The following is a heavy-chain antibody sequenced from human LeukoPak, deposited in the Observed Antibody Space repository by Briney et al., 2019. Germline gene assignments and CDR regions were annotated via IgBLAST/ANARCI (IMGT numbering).Heavy chain of an antibody. D-gene: IGHD6-19*01. CDR1: GGSFSGYY. Sequence: SETLSLTCAVYGGSFSGYYWSWIRQPPGKGLEWIGEINHSGSTNYNPTLKSRVTISVDTSKNQFSLKLSSVTAADTAVYYCARGIAVARHYYYYYGMDVWGQGTTVTVSS. V-gene: IGHV4-34*01. CDR2: INHSGST. CDR3: ARGIAVARHYYYYYGMDV. J-gene: IGHJ6*02.